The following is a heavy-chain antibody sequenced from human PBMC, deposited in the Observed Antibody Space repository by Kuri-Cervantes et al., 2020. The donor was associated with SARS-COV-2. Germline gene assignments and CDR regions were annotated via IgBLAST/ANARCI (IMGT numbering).Heavy chain of an antibody. CDR3: AKDRVDVLDS. V-gene: IGHV3-30*01. J-gene: IGHJ5*01. Sequence: GESLKISCAASGFTFSSCAMHWVRLAPGKGLEWVAFISYDGSNEYYADSVRGRFTISRDNSNNTLYLQVNSLRAEDTALYYCAKDRVDVLDSWGQGTQVTVSS. CDR1: GFTFSSCA. CDR2: ISYDGSNE.